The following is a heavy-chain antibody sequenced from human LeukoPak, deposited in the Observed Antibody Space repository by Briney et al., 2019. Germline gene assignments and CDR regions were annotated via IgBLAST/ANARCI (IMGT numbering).Heavy chain of an antibody. V-gene: IGHV3-15*01. CDR2: IKSKTDGETT. J-gene: IGHJ4*02. Sequence: PGGSLRLSCAASVNTAWMSWVRQAPGKGLEWVGRIKSKTDGETTDYAAPVKGRFTISRDDSRTTLYLQMNSLKSEDTAVYYCTTGLGQQGPPFDYWGQGTLVTVSS. D-gene: IGHD6-13*01. CDR3: TTGLGQQGPPFDY. CDR1: VNTAW.